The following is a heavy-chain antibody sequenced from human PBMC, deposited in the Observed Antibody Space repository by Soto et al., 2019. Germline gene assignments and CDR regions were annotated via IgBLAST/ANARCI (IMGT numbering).Heavy chain of an antibody. CDR1: GGSISSGDYY. J-gene: IGHJ4*02. D-gene: IGHD2-15*01. Sequence: QTLSLTCTVSGGSISSGDYYWSWIRQPPGKGLEWIGYIYYSGSTYYNPSLKSRVTISVDTSKNQFSLKLSSVTAADTAVYYCARDPRGGYYFDYWGQGTLVTVSS. V-gene: IGHV4-30-4*01. CDR2: IYYSGST. CDR3: ARDPRGGYYFDY.